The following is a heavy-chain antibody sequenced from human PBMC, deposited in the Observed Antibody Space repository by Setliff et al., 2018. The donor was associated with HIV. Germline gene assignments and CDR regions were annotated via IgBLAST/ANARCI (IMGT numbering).Heavy chain of an antibody. V-gene: IGHV3-23*01. J-gene: IGHJ4*02. CDR2: ISGSGLSA. CDR1: GFTFTDYS. Sequence: GGSLRLSCATSGFTFTDYSMAWVRQAPGKGLEWVSIISGSGLSAYYADSVKGRFTISRDNSKNTLFLRMNSLRADDTAVYYCATARPRHLVSTNPPYYFDYWGQGTLVTVSS. CDR3: ATARPRHLVSTNPPYYFDY. D-gene: IGHD2-8*02.